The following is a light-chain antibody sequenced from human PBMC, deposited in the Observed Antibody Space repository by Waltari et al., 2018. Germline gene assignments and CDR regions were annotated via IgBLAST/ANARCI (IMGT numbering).Light chain of an antibody. CDR1: QSISSY. V-gene: IGKV1-39*01. Sequence: DIQMTQSPSSLSASLGDRVTITCRASQSISSYLSLYQQKPGKAPKLLIYDGSTLQSGVPSRFRGSGSGTDFTLTISSLQPEDFATYYCLQSYTFPRTFGQGTKVEIK. CDR2: DGS. CDR3: LQSYTFPRT. J-gene: IGKJ1*01.